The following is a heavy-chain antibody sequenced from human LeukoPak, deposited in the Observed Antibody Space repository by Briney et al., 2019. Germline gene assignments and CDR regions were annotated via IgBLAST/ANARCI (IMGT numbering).Heavy chain of an antibody. D-gene: IGHD5-12*01. CDR1: GFTFSSYE. J-gene: IGHJ4*02. Sequence: GGSLRLSCAASGFTFSSYEMNWVRQAPGKGLEWVSYISSSGSTIYYADSVKGRFTISRDNAKNSLYLQMNSLRAEDTAVYYCARDRLATISVTGIDYRGQGTLVTVS. V-gene: IGHV3-48*03. CDR3: ARDRLATISVTGIDY. CDR2: ISSSGSTI.